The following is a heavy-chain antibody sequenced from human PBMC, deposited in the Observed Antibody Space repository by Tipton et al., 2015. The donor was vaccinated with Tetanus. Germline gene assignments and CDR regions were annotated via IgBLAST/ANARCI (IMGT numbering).Heavy chain of an antibody. CDR1: GGSISSGGYY. J-gene: IGHJ4*02. D-gene: IGHD1-26*01. Sequence: LRLSCTVSGGSISSGGYYWSWIRQHPGKGLEWIGDIYYSGSTYYNPSLKSRVSISVDTSKNQFSLKLNSVTAADTAVYYCARDQARGARGWNYFDYWGQGTLVTVSS. CDR2: IYYSGST. V-gene: IGHV4-31*02. CDR3: ARDQARGARGWNYFDY.